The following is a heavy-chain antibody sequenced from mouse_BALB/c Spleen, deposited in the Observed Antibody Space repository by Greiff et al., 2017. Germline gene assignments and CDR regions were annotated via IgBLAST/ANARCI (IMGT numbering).Heavy chain of an antibody. CDR2: IDPANGNT. Sequence: VQLQQSGAELVKPGASVKLSCTASGFNFKDSYMHWVKQRPEQGLEWIGRIDPANGNTKYDPKFQGKATITADTSSNTAYLQLSSLTSEDTAVYYCARGLGRGGSDYWGQGTTLTVSS. CDR1: GFNFKDSY. V-gene: IGHV14-3*02. D-gene: IGHD4-1*01. CDR3: ARGLGRGGSDY. J-gene: IGHJ2*01.